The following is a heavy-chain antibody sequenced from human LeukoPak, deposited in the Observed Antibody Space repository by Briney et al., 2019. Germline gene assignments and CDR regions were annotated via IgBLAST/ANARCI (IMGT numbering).Heavy chain of an antibody. CDR2: ISAYNGNT. J-gene: IGHJ6*02. CDR1: GYTFTSYG. CDR3: ARDRGYSRSWYSEGYYYYYGMDV. D-gene: IGHD6-13*01. Sequence: ASVKVSCKASGYTFTSYGISWVRQAPGQGLEWMGWISAYNGNTNYAQKLQGRVTMTTDTSTSTAYMELRSLRSHGTAVYYCARDRGYSRSWYSEGYYYYYGMDVWGQGTTVTVSS. V-gene: IGHV1-18*01.